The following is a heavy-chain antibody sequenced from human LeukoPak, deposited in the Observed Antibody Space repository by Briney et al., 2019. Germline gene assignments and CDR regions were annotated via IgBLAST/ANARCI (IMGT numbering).Heavy chain of an antibody. CDR1: GFTFSSYA. J-gene: IGHJ4*02. V-gene: IGHV3-23*01. CDR3: AKEVLRRLDLHY. D-gene: IGHD4-23*01. CDR2: IADGGGRT. Sequence: AGGSLRLFCAASGFTFSSYALNWVRQSPGKGLEWVSSIADGGGRTFYADSVKGRFTISTDNSKNTLYLQMSSLRAEDTAVYYCAKEVLRRLDLHYWGQGALVTVSS.